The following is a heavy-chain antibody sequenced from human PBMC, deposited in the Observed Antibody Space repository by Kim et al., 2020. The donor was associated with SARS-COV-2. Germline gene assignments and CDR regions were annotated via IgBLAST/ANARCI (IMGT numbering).Heavy chain of an antibody. V-gene: IGHV3-15*01. J-gene: IGHJ6*02. Sequence: PVKGRFTISRDESKNTLYLQMNSLKTEDTAVYYCTTTTGTTPYYYYGMDVWGQGTTVTVSS. CDR3: TTTTGTTPYYYYGMDV. D-gene: IGHD1-1*01.